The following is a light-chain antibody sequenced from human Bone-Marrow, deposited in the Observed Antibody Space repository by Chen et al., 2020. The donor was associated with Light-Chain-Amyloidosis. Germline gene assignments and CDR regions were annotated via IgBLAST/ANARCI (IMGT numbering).Light chain of an antibody. CDR2: DDS. CDR3: QVWDRSSDRPV. Sequence: YVLTQPSSVSVAPGQTAMIARGGNNNGFTSVHWYQQTPHQAPLLVVYDDSDRPSGIPERLSGSNSGNTATLTISMVEAGDEADYYCQVWDRSSDRPVFGGGTKLTVL. J-gene: IGLJ3*02. V-gene: IGLV3-21*02. CDR1: NNGFTS.